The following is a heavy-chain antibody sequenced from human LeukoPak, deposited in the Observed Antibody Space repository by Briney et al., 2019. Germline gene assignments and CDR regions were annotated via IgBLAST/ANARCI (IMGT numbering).Heavy chain of an antibody. V-gene: IGHV1-69*05. Sequence: GASVKVSCTAYGGIFSSYAIRWVRQAPGQGLEWMRGIIPIFGTANYAQKFQGRVTITTDESTSTAYMELSSLRSEDTAVYYCARDIRYCSSTSCYSLGYWGQGTLVTVSS. D-gene: IGHD2-2*01. CDR2: IIPIFGTA. J-gene: IGHJ4*02. CDR1: GGIFSSYA. CDR3: ARDIRYCSSTSCYSLGY.